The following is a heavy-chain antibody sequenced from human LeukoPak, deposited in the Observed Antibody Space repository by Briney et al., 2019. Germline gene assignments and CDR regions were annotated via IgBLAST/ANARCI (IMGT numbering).Heavy chain of an antibody. J-gene: IGHJ6*03. CDR3: ARELRAVTYYYYYMDV. V-gene: IGHV1-8*01. CDR2: MNPNSGNT. CDR1: GYTFTSYD. D-gene: IGHD3-10*01. Sequence: ASAKVSCKASGYTFTSYDINWVRQATGQGLEWMGWMNPNSGNTGYAQKFQGRVTMTRNTSISTAYMELSSLRSEDTAVYYCARELRAVTYYYYYMDVWGKGTTVTVSS.